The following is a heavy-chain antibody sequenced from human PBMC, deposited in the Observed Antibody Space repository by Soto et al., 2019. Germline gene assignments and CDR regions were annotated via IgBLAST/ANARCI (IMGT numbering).Heavy chain of an antibody. D-gene: IGHD6-19*01. Sequence: EVQLLESGGGLVQPGGSLRLSCAASGFTVSSNYMSWVRQAPGKGLEWVSVIYSGGSTYYADSVKGRFTISRDNSKNTLYLQMNSLRAEDTAVYYCARGVAVAGTYFDYWGQGTLVTVSS. CDR2: IYSGGST. CDR1: GFTVSSNY. V-gene: IGHV3-53*01. CDR3: ARGVAVAGTYFDY. J-gene: IGHJ4*02.